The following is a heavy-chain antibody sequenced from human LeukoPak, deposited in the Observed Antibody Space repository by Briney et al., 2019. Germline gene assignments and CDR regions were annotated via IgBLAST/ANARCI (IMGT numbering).Heavy chain of an antibody. V-gene: IGHV3-49*03. CDR2: IRSKAFGGTP. J-gene: IGHJ4*02. D-gene: IGHD4-17*01. Sequence: GRSLRLSCSASGFTFDDYAVSWFRQAPGKGLEWVGFIRSKAFGGTPEYAASVRGRFTISRDDSKSIAYLQMNSLKTEDTAVYYCTRNTVTVHFDYWSQGTLVTVSS. CDR1: GFTFDDYA. CDR3: TRNTVTVHFDY.